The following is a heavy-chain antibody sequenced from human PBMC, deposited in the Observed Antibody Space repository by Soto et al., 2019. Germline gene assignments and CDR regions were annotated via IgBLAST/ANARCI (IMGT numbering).Heavy chain of an antibody. CDR2: ISPNSGGT. CDR3: ARDVIAVAGNYYGMDV. CDR1: GYTFTGYY. D-gene: IGHD6-19*01. V-gene: IGHV1-2*04. Sequence: ASVKVSCKASGYTFTGYYMHWVRQAPGQGLEWMGWISPNSGGTNYAQKFQGWVTMTRDTSISTAYMELSRLRSDDTAVYYCARDVIAVAGNYYGMDVWGQGTTVTVSS. J-gene: IGHJ6*02.